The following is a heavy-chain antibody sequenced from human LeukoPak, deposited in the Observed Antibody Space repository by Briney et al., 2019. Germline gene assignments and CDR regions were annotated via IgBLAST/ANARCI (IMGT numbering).Heavy chain of an antibody. Sequence: GGSLRLSCAASGFTFSSYWLSWVRQAPGKGLEWVANIKHDGSENYYMDSVKGRFTISRDNAKNSLYLQMNSLRVEDTAVYYCARNSSIFGVFWGQGTLVTVSS. V-gene: IGHV3-7*01. J-gene: IGHJ4*02. D-gene: IGHD3-3*01. CDR3: ARNSSIFGVF. CDR1: GFTFSSYW. CDR2: IKHDGSEN.